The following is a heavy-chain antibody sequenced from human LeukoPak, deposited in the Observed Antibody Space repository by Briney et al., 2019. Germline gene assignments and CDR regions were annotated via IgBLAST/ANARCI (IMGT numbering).Heavy chain of an antibody. CDR2: IKQDGSEK. V-gene: IGHV3-7*03. Sequence: GGSLRLSCAASGFTFSSYWMSWVRQAPGKGLEWVANIKQDGSEKYYVDSVKGRFTISRDNAKNSLYLQMNSLRAEDTAVYYCVREAKYQRLFYYYYYYGMDVWGKGTTVTVSS. J-gene: IGHJ6*04. CDR3: VREAKYQRLFYYYYYYGMDV. CDR1: GFTFSSYW. D-gene: IGHD2-2*01.